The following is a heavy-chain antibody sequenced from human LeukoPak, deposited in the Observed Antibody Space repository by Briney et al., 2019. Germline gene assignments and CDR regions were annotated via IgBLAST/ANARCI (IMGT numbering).Heavy chain of an antibody. Sequence: GGSLRLSCAASGFTFSNYWMTWVRQAPGKGLEWVANIKQDESEKYYVDSVKGRFTISRDNAKNSLYLQMSSLRAEDTAVYYCARTRGFLSDYWGQGTLVTVSS. V-gene: IGHV3-7*01. CDR1: GFTFSNYW. D-gene: IGHD3-3*01. CDR2: IKQDESEK. CDR3: ARTRGFLSDY. J-gene: IGHJ4*02.